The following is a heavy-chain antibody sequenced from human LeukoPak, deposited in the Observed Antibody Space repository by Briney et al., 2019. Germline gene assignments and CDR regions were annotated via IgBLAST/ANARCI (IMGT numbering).Heavy chain of an antibody. J-gene: IGHJ4*02. CDR2: ISGSGGST. CDR1: GFTFSSYA. V-gene: IGHV3-23*01. CDR3: AKKVEREYDSGGYYYGWDY. Sequence: GGSLRLSCAASGFTFSSYAMSWVRQAPGKGLEWVSAISGSGGSTYYADSVKGRFTISRDNSKNTLYLQMNSLRAEDTAVYYCAKKVEREYDSGGYYYGWDYWGQGTLVTVSS. D-gene: IGHD3-22*01.